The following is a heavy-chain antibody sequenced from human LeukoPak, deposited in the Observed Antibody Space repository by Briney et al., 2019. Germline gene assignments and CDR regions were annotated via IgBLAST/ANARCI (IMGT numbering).Heavy chain of an antibody. J-gene: IGHJ3*02. D-gene: IGHD6-25*01. V-gene: IGHV5-51*01. CDR1: GYSFTSYW. CDR2: IYPGDSDT. CDR3: ARPPSIAADNDAFDI. Sequence: GESLKISCKGSGYSFTSYWIGWVRQMPGKGLEWMGIIYPGDSDTRYSPSFQGQVTISADKSISTAYLQWGSLKASDTAMYYCARPPSIAADNDAFDIWGQGTMVTVSS.